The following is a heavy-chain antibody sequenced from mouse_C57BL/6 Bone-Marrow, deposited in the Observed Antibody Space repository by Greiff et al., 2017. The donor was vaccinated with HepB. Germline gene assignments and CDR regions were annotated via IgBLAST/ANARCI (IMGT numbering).Heavy chain of an antibody. CDR2: IDPSDSYT. J-gene: IGHJ3*01. CDR1: GYTFTSYW. CDR3: ARSGYGYDGVN. V-gene: IGHV1-69*01. D-gene: IGHD2-2*01. Sequence: VQLQQSGAELVMPGASVKLSCKASGYTFTSYWMHWVKQRPGQGLEWIGEIDPSDSYTNYNQKFKGKSTLTVDKSSSTAYMQLSSLTSEDSAVYYCARSGYGYDGVNWGQGTLVTVSA.